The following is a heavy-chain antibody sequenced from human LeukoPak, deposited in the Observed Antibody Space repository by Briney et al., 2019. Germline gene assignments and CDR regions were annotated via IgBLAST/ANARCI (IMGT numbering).Heavy chain of an antibody. CDR2: ISSSGSTT. CDR1: GFTFSSYE. J-gene: IGHJ4*02. D-gene: IGHD2-15*01. CDR3: ARESPAAY. V-gene: IGHV3-48*03. Sequence: GGSLRLSCAASGFTFSSYEMNWVRQAPGKGLEWVSYISSSGSTTYYADSAKGRFTISRDNAKNSLYLQMNSLRAEDTAVYYCARESPAAYWGQGTLVTVSS.